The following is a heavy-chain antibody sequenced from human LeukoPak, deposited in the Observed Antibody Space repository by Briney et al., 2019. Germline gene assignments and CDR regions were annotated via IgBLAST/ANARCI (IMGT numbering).Heavy chain of an antibody. CDR3: ATYHLGYCSSTSCYSYAFDI. CDR2: INPSGGST. J-gene: IGHJ3*02. CDR1: GYTFTSYY. V-gene: IGHV1-46*03. Sequence: ASVKVSCKASGYTFTSYYMHWVRQAPGQGLEWMGIINPSGGSTSYAQKFQGRITMTRDTSTSTVYMELSSLRSEDTAVYYCATYHLGYCSSTSCYSYAFDIRGQGTMVTVSS. D-gene: IGHD2-2*02.